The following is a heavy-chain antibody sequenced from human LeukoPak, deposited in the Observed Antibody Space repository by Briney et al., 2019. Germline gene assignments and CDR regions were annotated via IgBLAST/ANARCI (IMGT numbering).Heavy chain of an antibody. CDR1: GFRFGDYW. CDR2: IKQDGAEK. CDR3: ARVGAWDLQRVFEY. V-gene: IGHV3-7*01. Sequence: PGGSLRLSCAASGFRFGDYWMTWARHIPGKGLEWVANIKQDGAEKHYAESVEGRFIISRDNAKISLYLEMDSLKVEDTAAYYCARVGAWDLQRVFEYWGQGTLVTVSS. D-gene: IGHD1-26*01. J-gene: IGHJ4*02.